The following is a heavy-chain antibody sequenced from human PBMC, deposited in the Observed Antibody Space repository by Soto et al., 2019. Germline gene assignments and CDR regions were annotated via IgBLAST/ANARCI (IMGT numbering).Heavy chain of an antibody. CDR3: ARDPIAVAGTGDY. CDR1: GFTFSSYW. Sequence: GGSLSLSCAASGFTFSSYWMHWVRQAPGKGLVWVSRINSDGRSTSYADSVKGRFTISRDNAKNTLYLQMNSLRAEDTAVYYCARDPIAVAGTGDYWGQGTLVTVSS. J-gene: IGHJ4*02. CDR2: INSDGRST. V-gene: IGHV3-74*01. D-gene: IGHD6-19*01.